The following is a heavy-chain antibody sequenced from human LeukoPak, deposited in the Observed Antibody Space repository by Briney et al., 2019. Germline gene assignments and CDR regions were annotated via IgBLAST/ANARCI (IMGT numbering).Heavy chain of an antibody. CDR2: IDPSGGST. J-gene: IGHJ3*02. CDR3: ARQLAVDAFDI. V-gene: IGHV1-46*03. Sequence: GASVKVSCKASGYTFTSYYMNWVRQAPGQGLEWMGIIDPSGGSTSYAQNFQGRVTMTRDTSTSTVYMELSSLRSEDTTVYYCARQLAVDAFDIWGQGTMVTVSS. D-gene: IGHD6-6*01. CDR1: GYTFTSYY.